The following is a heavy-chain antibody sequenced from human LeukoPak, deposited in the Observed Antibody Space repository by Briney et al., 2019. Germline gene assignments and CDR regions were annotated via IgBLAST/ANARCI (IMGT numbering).Heavy chain of an antibody. CDR2: IYHSGST. CDR3: ARDRGSSWFY. D-gene: IGHD6-13*01. Sequence: SQTLSLTCTVSGGSISSGGYYWSWIRQPPGKGLEWIGYIYHSGSTNYNPSLKSRVTISVDKSKNQFSLKLSSVTAADTAVYYCARDRGSSWFYWGQGTLVTVSS. CDR1: GGSISSGGYY. J-gene: IGHJ4*02. V-gene: IGHV4-30-2*01.